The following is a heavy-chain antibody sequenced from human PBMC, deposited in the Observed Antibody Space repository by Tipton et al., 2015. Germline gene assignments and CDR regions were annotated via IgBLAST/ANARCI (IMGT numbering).Heavy chain of an antibody. CDR1: GGTFNSYT. J-gene: IGHJ4*02. Sequence: SGAEVKVSCKASGGTFNSYTVSWVRQAPGQGLEWMGGIVPIYGTTKYLQKFQGRLTITADTFTYTAYMELSGLRSEDSAVYYCASEGDQSLAAYWGQGTLLTVSS. V-gene: IGHV1-69*06. CDR3: ASEGDQSLAAY. D-gene: IGHD1-26*01. CDR2: IVPIYGTT.